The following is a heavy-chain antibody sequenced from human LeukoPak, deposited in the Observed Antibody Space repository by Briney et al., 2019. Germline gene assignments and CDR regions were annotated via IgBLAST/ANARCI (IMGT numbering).Heavy chain of an antibody. D-gene: IGHD2-2*01. Sequence: SETLSLTCTVSGGSISSYYWSWIRQPAGKGLEWIGRIYTSGSTNYNPSLKSRVTMSVDTSKNQFSLKLSSVTAADTAAYYCARDLFGRGRVPAAVNDYWGQGTLVTVSS. CDR3: ARDLFGRGRVPAAVNDY. J-gene: IGHJ4*02. CDR1: GGSISSYY. V-gene: IGHV4-4*07. CDR2: IYTSGST.